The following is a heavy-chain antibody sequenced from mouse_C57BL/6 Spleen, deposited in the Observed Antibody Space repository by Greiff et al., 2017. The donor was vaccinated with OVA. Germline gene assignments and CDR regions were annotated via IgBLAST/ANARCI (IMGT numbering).Heavy chain of an antibody. J-gene: IGHJ4*01. V-gene: IGHV1-55*01. D-gene: IGHD1-1*01. Sequence: QVQLQQPGAELVKPGASVKMSCKASGYTFTSYWITWVKQRPGQGLEWIGDIYPGSGSTNYNEKFKSKATLTVDTSSSTAYMQLSSLTSEDSAVYYCARPYSSSWGYYAMDYWGQGTSVTVSS. CDR3: ARPYSSSWGYYAMDY. CDR2: IYPGSGST. CDR1: GYTFTSYW.